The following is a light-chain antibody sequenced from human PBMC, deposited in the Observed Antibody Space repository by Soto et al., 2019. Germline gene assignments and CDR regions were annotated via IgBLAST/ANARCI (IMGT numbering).Light chain of an antibody. V-gene: IGLV2-11*01. CDR2: AVR. Sequence: QSVLTQPHSVSGSPGQSVTISCTGTNSDVGRYNSVSWYQQLPGKAPQLIISAVRQRPSGVPDRFSGSKSGNTASLTISGLQAEDEADYYCSSYTSSSHPFGTGTKLTVL. CDR3: SSYTSSSHP. J-gene: IGLJ1*01. CDR1: NSDVGRYNS.